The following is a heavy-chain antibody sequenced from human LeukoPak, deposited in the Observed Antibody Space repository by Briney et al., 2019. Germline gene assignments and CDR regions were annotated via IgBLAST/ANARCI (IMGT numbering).Heavy chain of an antibody. V-gene: IGHV3-21*01. CDR1: GFTFGDYA. CDR2: ISSSSSYI. D-gene: IGHD1-26*01. J-gene: IGHJ3*02. Sequence: GGSLRLSCTASGFTFGDYAMNWVRQAPGKGLEWVSSISSSSSYIYYADSVKGRFTISRDNAKNSLYLQMNSLRAEDTAVYYCARGPSGSYYAGAFDIWGQGTMVTVSS. CDR3: ARGPSGSYYAGAFDI.